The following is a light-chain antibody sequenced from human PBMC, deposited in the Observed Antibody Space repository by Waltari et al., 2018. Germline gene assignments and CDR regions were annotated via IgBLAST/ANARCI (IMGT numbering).Light chain of an antibody. J-gene: IGKJ1*01. Sequence: DIQLTQSPSTLSASVGDRVTITCRASQSIGTWLAWFQQKPGKAPKFLIYKASNLESGVPSRFSGSGSGTEFTLTISSLQPDDFTTYYCHQYNYYPWTFGQGTKVEIK. CDR3: HQYNYYPWT. V-gene: IGKV1-5*03. CDR2: KAS. CDR1: QSIGTW.